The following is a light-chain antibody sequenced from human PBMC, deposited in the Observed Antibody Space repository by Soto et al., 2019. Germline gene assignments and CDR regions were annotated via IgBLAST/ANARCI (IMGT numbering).Light chain of an antibody. V-gene: IGKV3-15*01. CDR1: QRVSSN. J-gene: IGKJ1*01. CDR3: QPYKNWPPT. CDR2: DAS. Sequence: ELVMTQSPATLSVSPGERATLSCRASQRVSSNLAWYQHKPGQAPSRLIYDASTRGTGIPARFRGRGSGTEFTLTISSLQSEDFAVYYCQPYKNWPPTFGQGTDVGI.